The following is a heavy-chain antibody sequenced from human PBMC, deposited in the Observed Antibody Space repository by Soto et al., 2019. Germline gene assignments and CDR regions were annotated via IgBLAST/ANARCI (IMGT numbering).Heavy chain of an antibody. CDR1: GFTFSDYY. Sequence: GGSLRLSCAASGFTFSDYYMSWIRQAPGKGLEWISYISSSGSTIYYADSVKGRFTISRDNAKKSLYLQMNSLRAEDTAVYYCARDTDYYDSSGLDYWGQGTLVTVS. V-gene: IGHV3-11*01. D-gene: IGHD3-22*01. CDR2: ISSSGSTI. CDR3: ARDTDYYDSSGLDY. J-gene: IGHJ4*02.